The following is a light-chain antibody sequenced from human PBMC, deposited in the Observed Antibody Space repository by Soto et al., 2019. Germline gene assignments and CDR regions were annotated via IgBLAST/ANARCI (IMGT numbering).Light chain of an antibody. J-gene: IGLJ3*02. CDR3: CSYAGTSTDVL. V-gene: IGLV2-23*02. CDR2: EVS. CDR1: SSGVGRYNL. Sequence: QSALTQPASVSGSPGQSITISCAGTSSGVGRYNLVSWYQHHPGTAPKLMIYEVSKRPSGVSDRFSGSKSGNTASLTISGLQAEDEADYYCCSYAGTSTDVLFGGGTKLTVL.